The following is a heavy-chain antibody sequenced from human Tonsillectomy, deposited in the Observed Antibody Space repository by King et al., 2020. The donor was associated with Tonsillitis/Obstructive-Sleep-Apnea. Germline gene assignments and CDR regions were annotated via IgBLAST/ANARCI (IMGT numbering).Heavy chain of an antibody. CDR3: ARAGSRVVIEYMAV. J-gene: IGHJ6*03. Sequence: VQLVESWGGVVQPGRSLRLSCAASGFTFSSYAMHWVRQAPGKGLEWVAVISYDGSNKYYADSVKGRFTISRDNPKNTLYLQMNSLRAEDTAVYYCARAGSRVVIEYMAVWGKGTTVTVS. CDR2: ISYDGSNK. CDR1: GFTFSSYA. D-gene: IGHD3-22*01. V-gene: IGHV3-30*01.